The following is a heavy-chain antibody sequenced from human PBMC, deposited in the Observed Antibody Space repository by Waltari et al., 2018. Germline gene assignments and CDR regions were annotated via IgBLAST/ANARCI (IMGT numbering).Heavy chain of an antibody. D-gene: IGHD3-10*01. J-gene: IGHJ2*01. Sequence: QLQLQESGPGLVKPSETLSLTCTVSGGSIRSSRSYWGWLRQPPGKGLEWIGSIYYSGSTYYNPSLKSRVTISVDTSKNQFSLKLSSVTAADTAVYYCARRAQSGFRYFDLWGRGTLVTVSS. CDR2: IYYSGST. V-gene: IGHV4-39*07. CDR1: GGSIRSSRSY. CDR3: ARRAQSGFRYFDL.